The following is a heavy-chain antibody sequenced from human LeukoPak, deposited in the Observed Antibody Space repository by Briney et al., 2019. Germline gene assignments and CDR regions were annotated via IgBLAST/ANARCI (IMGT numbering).Heavy chain of an antibody. CDR3: ARVNWYFDL. Sequence: SETLSLTCTVSGGSISSSSYYWSWIRQPPGKGLEWIGYIYYSGSTNYNPSLKSRVTISVDTSKNQFSLKLSSVTAADTAVYYCARVNWYFDLWGRGTLVTVSS. V-gene: IGHV4-61*05. CDR2: IYYSGST. CDR1: GGSISSSSYY. J-gene: IGHJ2*01.